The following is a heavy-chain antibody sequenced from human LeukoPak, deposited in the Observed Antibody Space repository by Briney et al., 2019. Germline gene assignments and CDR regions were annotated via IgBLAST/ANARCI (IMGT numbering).Heavy chain of an antibody. V-gene: IGHV1-8*01. CDR3: ARASYSSGWYRY. Sequence: ASVKVSCKASGNTFTSYEINWVRQATGQGLEWMGWMNPNSGNTGYAQKFQGRVTMTRNTSISTAYMELSSLRSEDTAVYYCARASYSSGWYRYWGQGTLVTVSS. CDR1: GNTFTSYE. D-gene: IGHD6-19*01. J-gene: IGHJ4*02. CDR2: MNPNSGNT.